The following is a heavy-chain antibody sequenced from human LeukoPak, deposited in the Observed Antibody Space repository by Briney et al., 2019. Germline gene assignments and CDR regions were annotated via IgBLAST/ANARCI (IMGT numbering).Heavy chain of an antibody. Sequence: ASVKVSCKASGGTFSSYAISWVRQAPGQGLEWMGRIIPILGIANYAQKFQGRVTITADKSTSTAYKELSSLRPEDTAVYYCAGFIAVAGIDYWGQGTLVTVSS. D-gene: IGHD6-19*01. CDR2: IIPILGIA. J-gene: IGHJ4*02. CDR3: AGFIAVAGIDY. V-gene: IGHV1-69*04. CDR1: GGTFSSYA.